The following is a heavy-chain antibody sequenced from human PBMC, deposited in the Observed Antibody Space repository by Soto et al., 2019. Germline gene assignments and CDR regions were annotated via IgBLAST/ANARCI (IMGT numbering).Heavy chain of an antibody. CDR1: GFTFSSYG. Sequence: QVQLVESGGGVVQPGRSPRLSCAASGFTFSSYGMHWVRQAPGKGLEWVAVISYDGSNKYYADSVKGRFTISRDNSKNTLYLQMNSLRAEDTAVYYCAKAKGSIVVVPAAMWGGAFDIWGQGTMVTVSS. D-gene: IGHD2-2*01. J-gene: IGHJ3*02. CDR3: AKAKGSIVVVPAAMWGGAFDI. CDR2: ISYDGSNK. V-gene: IGHV3-30*18.